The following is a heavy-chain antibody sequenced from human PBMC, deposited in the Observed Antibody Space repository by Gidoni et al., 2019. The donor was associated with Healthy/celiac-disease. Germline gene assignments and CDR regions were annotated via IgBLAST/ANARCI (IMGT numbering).Heavy chain of an antibody. V-gene: IGHV4-39*01. CDR3: ARGIAVAGNDAFDI. D-gene: IGHD6-19*01. CDR1: GGSISSSSYY. J-gene: IGHJ3*02. CDR2: IYYSGST. Sequence: QESGPGLVKPSETLSLTCTVSGGSISSSSYYWGWIRQPPGKGLEWIGSIYYSGSTYYNPSLKSRVTISVDTSKNQFSLKLSSVTAADTAVYYCARGIAVAGNDAFDIWGQGTMVTVSS.